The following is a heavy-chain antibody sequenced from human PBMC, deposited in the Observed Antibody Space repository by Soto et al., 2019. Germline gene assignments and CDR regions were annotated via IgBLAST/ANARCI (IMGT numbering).Heavy chain of an antibody. V-gene: IGHV4-34*01. J-gene: IGHJ4*02. D-gene: IGHD3-10*01. CDR1: GGSFSGYY. CDR3: ARGPTMVRKYYYFDY. Sequence: SETLSLTCAVYGGSFSGYYWSWIRQPPGKGLEWIGEINHSGSTNYNPSLKSRVTISVDTSKNQFSLKLSSVTAADTAVYYCARGPTMVRKYYYFDYWGQGTLVTVSS. CDR2: INHSGST.